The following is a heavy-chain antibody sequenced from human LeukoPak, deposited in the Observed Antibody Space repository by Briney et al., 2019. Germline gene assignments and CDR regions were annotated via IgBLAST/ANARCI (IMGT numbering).Heavy chain of an antibody. J-gene: IGHJ4*02. Sequence: GSLRLSCAASGFTFSSYSMNWVRQAPGKGLEWVSSISSSSSYIYYADSVKGRFTISRDNAKNSLYLQMNSLRAEDTAVYYCARDLRYYDFWSGHVDYWGQGTLVTVSS. CDR1: GFTFSSYS. D-gene: IGHD3-3*01. CDR2: ISSSSSYI. V-gene: IGHV3-21*01. CDR3: ARDLRYYDFWSGHVDY.